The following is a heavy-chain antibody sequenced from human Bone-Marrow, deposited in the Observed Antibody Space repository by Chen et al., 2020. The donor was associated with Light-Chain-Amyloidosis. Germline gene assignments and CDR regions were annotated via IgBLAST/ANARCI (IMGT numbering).Heavy chain of an antibody. CDR2: ISSSSSYI. CDR3: ARRGAVAGIIDY. Sequence: EVQLVESGGGVVKPGGSLRLSCAASGLTFSSYSMNWVRQAPGKGLEWVSSISSSSSYIYYADSVKGRFTISRDNAKNSLYLQMNSLRAEDTAVYYCARRGAVAGIIDYWGQGTLVTVSS. D-gene: IGHD6-19*01. J-gene: IGHJ4*02. V-gene: IGHV3-21*01. CDR1: GLTFSSYS.